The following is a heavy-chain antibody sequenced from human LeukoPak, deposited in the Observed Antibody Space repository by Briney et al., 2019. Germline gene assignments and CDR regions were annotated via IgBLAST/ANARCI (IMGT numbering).Heavy chain of an antibody. V-gene: IGHV4-34*01. Sequence: SETLSVTCAVYGGSFSGYYWSWIRQPPGKGLEWIGEINHSGSTNYNPSLKSRVTISVDTSKNQFSLKLSSVTVADTAVYYCARVRGSSGWYFFGAFDIWGQGTMVTVSS. CDR2: INHSGST. CDR3: ARVRGSSGWYFFGAFDI. D-gene: IGHD6-19*01. J-gene: IGHJ3*02. CDR1: GGSFSGYY.